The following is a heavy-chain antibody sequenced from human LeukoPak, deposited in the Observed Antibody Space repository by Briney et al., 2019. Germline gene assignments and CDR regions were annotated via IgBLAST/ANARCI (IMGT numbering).Heavy chain of an antibody. CDR2: IRSKAYGGTT. CDR1: GFTFGDYA. J-gene: IGHJ3*02. CDR3: SRVGSRGANGGNPDAFDI. V-gene: IGHV3-49*04. Sequence: PGRSLRLSCTASGFTFGDYAMNWVRQAPGKGLEWVGFIRSKAYGGTTEYAASVKGRFTISRDDSKSIAYLRMNSLKTEDTAVYCCSRVGSRGANGGNPDAFDIWGQGTMVTVSS. D-gene: IGHD4-23*01.